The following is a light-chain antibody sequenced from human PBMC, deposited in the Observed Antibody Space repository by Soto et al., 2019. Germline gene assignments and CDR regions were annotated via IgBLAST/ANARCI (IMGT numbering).Light chain of an antibody. J-gene: IGLJ1*01. CDR1: NIGSKS. CDR2: DNS. CDR3: QVWDTNSDLYV. Sequence: SYELTQPPSVSVAPGQTARITCGGKNIGSKSVHWYQQKPGQAPVLVVSDNSDRPSGIPERFSGSNSGNTATLTISSVEAGDEADFYCQVWDTNSDLYVFGPGTKVPS. V-gene: IGLV3-21*02.